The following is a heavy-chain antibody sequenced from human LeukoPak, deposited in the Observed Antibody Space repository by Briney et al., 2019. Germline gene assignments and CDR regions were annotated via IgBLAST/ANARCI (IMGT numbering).Heavy chain of an antibody. CDR1: GYSITSGSY. D-gene: IGHD4-11*01. CDR2: VYHRGTT. Sequence: PSETLSLTCTVSGYSITSGSYWGWIRPPPGKGLEWIANVYHRGTTYYNPSLKSRLTISVDTSKNHFSLRLSSLSAADTAIYYCARFADTNYDAFDIWGQGTLVTVSS. CDR3: ARFADTNYDAFDI. V-gene: IGHV4-38-2*02. J-gene: IGHJ3*02.